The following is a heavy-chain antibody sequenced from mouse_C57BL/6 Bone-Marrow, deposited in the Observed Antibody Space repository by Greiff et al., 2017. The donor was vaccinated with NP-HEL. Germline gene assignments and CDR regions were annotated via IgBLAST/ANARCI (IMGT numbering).Heavy chain of an antibody. CDR3: ARSYYDYDGWFAY. D-gene: IGHD2-4*01. V-gene: IGHV5-17*01. CDR2: ISSGSSTI. J-gene: IGHJ3*01. CDR1: GFTFSDYG. Sequence: EVMLVESGGGLVKPGGSLKLSCAASGFTFSDYGMHWVRQAPEKGLEWVAYISSGSSTIYYADTVKGRFTISRDNAKNTLFLQMTSLRSEDTAIYYCARSYYDYDGWFAYWGQGTLVTVSA.